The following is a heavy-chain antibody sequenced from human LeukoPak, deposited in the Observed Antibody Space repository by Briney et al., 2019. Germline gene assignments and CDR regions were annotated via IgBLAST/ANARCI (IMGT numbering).Heavy chain of an antibody. V-gene: IGHV3-23*01. CDR2: ISGSGGST. J-gene: IGHJ4*02. CDR3: ARDISGYSYGSCDY. Sequence: GGSLRLSCAASGFTFSSYAMSWVRQAPGKGLEWVSAISGSGGSTYYADSVKGRFTISRDNSKNSLYLQMNSLRAEDTAVYYCARDISGYSYGSCDYWGQGTLVTVSS. CDR1: GFTFSSYA. D-gene: IGHD5-18*01.